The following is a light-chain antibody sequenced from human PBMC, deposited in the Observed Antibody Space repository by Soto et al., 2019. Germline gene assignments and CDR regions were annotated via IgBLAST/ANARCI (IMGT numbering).Light chain of an antibody. J-gene: IGKJ3*01. V-gene: IGKV4-1*01. Sequence: DIEMTQSPDSLSVSLGERATINCRSSQSVLHSSNGNNYIAWYQQNPGQPPKLLIYWSSTRESGDPDRFVGSGSGTDFTLTVSSPQAEDVAVYDCQQYQSRPFTVGPGTTVHIK. CDR3: QQYQSRPFT. CDR1: QSVLHSSNGNNY. CDR2: WSS.